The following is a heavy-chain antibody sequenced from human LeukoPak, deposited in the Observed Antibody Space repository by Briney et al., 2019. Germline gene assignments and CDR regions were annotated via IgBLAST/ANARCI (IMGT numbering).Heavy chain of an antibody. CDR3: ARDLGNYIVAFDI. J-gene: IGHJ3*02. Sequence: GGSLRLSCAASGFTFSSYAMHWVRQAPGKGLEWVAVISYDGSNKYYADSVKGRFTISRDNAKNSLYLQMNSLRAEDTAVYYCARDLGNYIVAFDIWGQGTMVTVSS. CDR1: GFTFSSYA. D-gene: IGHD1-7*01. CDR2: ISYDGSNK. V-gene: IGHV3-30-3*01.